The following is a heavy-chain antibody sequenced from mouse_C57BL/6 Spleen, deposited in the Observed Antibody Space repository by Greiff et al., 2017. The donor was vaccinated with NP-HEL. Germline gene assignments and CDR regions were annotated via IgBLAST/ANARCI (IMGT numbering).Heavy chain of an antibody. V-gene: IGHV3-6*01. CDR3: ARGYDYEAGFAY. D-gene: IGHD2-4*01. Sequence: DVQLLESGPGLVKPSQSLSLTCSVSGYSFTGCCYWYLIRQPPENLLEWMGFISYDGSNNYKPSLKNRISITRDTSKNQFFLKLNSVTTEDTATDYGARGYDYEAGFAYWGQGTLVTVSA. J-gene: IGHJ3*01. CDR1: GYSFTGCCY. CDR2: ISYDGSN.